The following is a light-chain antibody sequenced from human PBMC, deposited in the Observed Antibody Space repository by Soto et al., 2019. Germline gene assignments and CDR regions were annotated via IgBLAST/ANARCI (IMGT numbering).Light chain of an antibody. J-gene: IGKJ1*01. Sequence: DIVMTQSPDSLAGSLGERATINCKSSQSVLYSLTNKNHLAWYQQKPGQPPKLLIYWASTRESGVPDRFSGSGSGTDFTLTISSLQAEDVAVYYCQQYYSTPPWTFGQGTKVEIK. CDR3: QQYYSTPPWT. CDR1: QSVLYSLTNKNH. CDR2: WAS. V-gene: IGKV4-1*01.